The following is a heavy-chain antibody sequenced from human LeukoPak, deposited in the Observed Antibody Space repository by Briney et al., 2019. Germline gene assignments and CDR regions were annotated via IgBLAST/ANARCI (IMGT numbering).Heavy chain of an antibody. J-gene: IGHJ6*03. D-gene: IGHD6-13*01. V-gene: IGHV3-33*06. CDR1: GFTFSSYG. Sequence: PGGSLRLSCAASGFTFSSYGMHWVRQAPGKGLEWVAVIWYDGSNKYYADSVKGRFTISRDNSKNTLYLQMNSLRAEDTAVYYCAKEGSSQYYYYYYYMDVWGKGTTVTVSS. CDR2: IWYDGSNK. CDR3: AKEGSSQYYYYYYYMDV.